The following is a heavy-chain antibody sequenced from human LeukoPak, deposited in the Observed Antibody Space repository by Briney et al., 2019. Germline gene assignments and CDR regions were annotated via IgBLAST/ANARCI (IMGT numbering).Heavy chain of an antibody. J-gene: IGHJ2*01. CDR2: ISSSSSYI. D-gene: IGHD5-18*01. CDR3: AKPYTTMVGHGYFEP. CDR1: GFTFSSYS. Sequence: GGSLRLSCAASGFTFSSYSMNWVRQAPGKGLEWVSSISSSSSYIYYADSVKGRFTISRDNSKNTLNLQMNSLRAEDTAVYYCAKPYTTMVGHGYFEPWGRGTLVTVYS. V-gene: IGHV3-21*04.